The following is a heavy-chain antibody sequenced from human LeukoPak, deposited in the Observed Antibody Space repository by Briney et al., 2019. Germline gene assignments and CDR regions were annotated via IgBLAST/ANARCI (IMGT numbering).Heavy chain of an antibody. D-gene: IGHD6-13*01. Sequence: GGSLRLSCAASGFTFSSYAMSWVRQAPGKGLEWVSSISGGGGSTYSADSVQGRFTISRDTSKNTLYLQMTSLRAEDTAVYYCAKGGYSSSWRTYFDYWGQGILVTVSS. J-gene: IGHJ4*02. CDR3: AKGGYSSSWRTYFDY. CDR2: ISGGGGST. CDR1: GFTFSSYA. V-gene: IGHV3-23*01.